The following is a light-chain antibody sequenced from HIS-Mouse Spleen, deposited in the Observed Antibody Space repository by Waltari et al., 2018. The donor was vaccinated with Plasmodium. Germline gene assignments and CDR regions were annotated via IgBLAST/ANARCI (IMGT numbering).Light chain of an antibody. Sequence: SYELTQPPSVSVSPGQTARITCSGDALPKKYASLYQQKSGQAPVLVIYEDSKRPSGIPERCSGSSSGTMATLTISGAQVEDEADYYCYSTDSSGNHRVFGGGTKLTVL. J-gene: IGLJ3*02. CDR3: YSTDSSGNHRV. CDR1: ALPKKY. CDR2: EDS. V-gene: IGLV3-10*01.